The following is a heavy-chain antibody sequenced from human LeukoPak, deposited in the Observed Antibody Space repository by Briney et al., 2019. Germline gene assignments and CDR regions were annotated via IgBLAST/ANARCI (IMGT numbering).Heavy chain of an antibody. CDR1: GYTFTSYD. V-gene: IGHV1-8*03. CDR2: MNPNSGNT. D-gene: IGHD6-19*01. CDR3: ARARDSSGWYYHY. J-gene: IGHJ4*02. Sequence: GASVKVSCKASGYTFTSYDINWVRQATGQGLEWMGWMNPNSGNTGYAQKFQGRVTITRNTSISTAYMELSSLRSEDTAVYYCARARDSSGWYYHYWGQGTLVTVSS.